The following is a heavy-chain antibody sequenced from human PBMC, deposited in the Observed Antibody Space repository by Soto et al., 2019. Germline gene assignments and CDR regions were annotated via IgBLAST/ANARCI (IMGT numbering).Heavy chain of an antibody. CDR2: ISWHSGTI. J-gene: IGHJ4*02. D-gene: IGHD4-4*01. CDR3: VKENLDSNYEYYIDY. CDR1: GFTFRNYA. Sequence: VQLVESGGGLVQPGRSLRLSCAASGFTFRNYAMHWVRRAPGKGLEWVSGISWHSGTIGYADSVRGRFTISRDNAKNSLYLQMNSLRPEDAALYYCVKENLDSNYEYYIDYWGQGTLVTVSS. V-gene: IGHV3-9*01.